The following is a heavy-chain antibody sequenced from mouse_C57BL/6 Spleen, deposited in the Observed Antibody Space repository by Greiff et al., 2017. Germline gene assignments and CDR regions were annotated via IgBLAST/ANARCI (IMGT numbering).Heavy chain of an antibody. V-gene: IGHV1-52*01. CDR1: GYTFTSYW. D-gene: IGHD1-1*01. CDR2: IDPSDSET. CDR3: ARGYGSSPHWYFDV. Sequence: QVHVKQPGAELVRPGSSVKLSCKASGYTFTSYWMHWVKQRPIQGLEWIGNIDPSDSETHYNQKFKDKATLTVDKSSSTAYMQLSSLTSEDSAVYYCARGYGSSPHWYFDVWGTGTTVTVSS. J-gene: IGHJ1*03.